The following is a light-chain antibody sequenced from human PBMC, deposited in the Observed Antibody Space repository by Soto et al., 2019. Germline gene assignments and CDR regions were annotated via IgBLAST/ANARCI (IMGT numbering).Light chain of an antibody. CDR1: QDIKND. V-gene: IGKV1-6*01. Sequence: AIQMTQSPSSLSASVGDRVSISCRASQDIKNDLGWFQQKPGKAPNLLIYTASRLQAGVPSRFSGSGAGTDFTLTISGLQPEDFATYYCLQDYDFPYTFGQGTKVDIK. J-gene: IGKJ2*01. CDR3: LQDYDFPYT. CDR2: TAS.